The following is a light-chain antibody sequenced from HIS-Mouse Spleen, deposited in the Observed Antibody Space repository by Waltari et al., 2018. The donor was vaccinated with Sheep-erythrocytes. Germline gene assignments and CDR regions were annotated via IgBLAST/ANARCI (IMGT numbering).Light chain of an antibody. CDR2: EGS. CDR1: SSDVGRYTL. J-gene: IGLJ3*02. CDR3: CSYAGSSTPWV. Sequence: QSALTQPRSVSGSPGQSVTISCTGTSSDVGRYTLVSWYQQHPGKAPKLMIYEGSKRPSGVSNRFSGSKSGNTASLTISGLQAEDEADYYCCSYAGSSTPWVFGGGTKLTVL. V-gene: IGLV2-23*01.